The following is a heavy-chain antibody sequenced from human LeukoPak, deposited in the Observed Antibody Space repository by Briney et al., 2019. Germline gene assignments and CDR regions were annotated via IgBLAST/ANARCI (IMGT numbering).Heavy chain of an antibody. J-gene: IGHJ4*02. D-gene: IGHD3-22*01. Sequence: GGSLRLSCAASGFTVSSNYVSWVRQAPGKGLEWVSVIYSGGSTYYADSVKGRFTISRDNSKNTLYLQMNSLRAEDTAVYYCARDGSGYYSYFDYWGQGTLVTVSS. CDR1: GFTVSSNY. CDR2: IYSGGST. V-gene: IGHV3-53*01. CDR3: ARDGSGYYSYFDY.